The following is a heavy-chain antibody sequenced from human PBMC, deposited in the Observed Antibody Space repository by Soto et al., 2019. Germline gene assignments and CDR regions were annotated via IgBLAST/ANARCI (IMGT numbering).Heavy chain of an antibody. V-gene: IGHV4-4*02. CDR2: IFQSGST. CDR3: ARVYSGSYSDY. Sequence: NPSETLSLTCAVSGGSIRSNNWWSWVRQPPGKGLEWIGEIFQSGSTNYNPSLKTRVTISVDKSKNQFSLKLSSVTAADTAVYYCARVYSGSYSDYWGQGTLVTVSS. D-gene: IGHD1-26*01. J-gene: IGHJ4*02. CDR1: GGSIRSNNW.